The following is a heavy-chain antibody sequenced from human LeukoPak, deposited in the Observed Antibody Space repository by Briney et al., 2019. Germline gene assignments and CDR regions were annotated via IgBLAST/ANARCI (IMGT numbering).Heavy chain of an antibody. J-gene: IGHJ4*02. CDR1: GFTFSSYN. D-gene: IGHD3-16*01. CDR2: ISSRSSAI. V-gene: IGHV3-48*02. Sequence: GGSLRLSCAASGFTFSSYNMNWVRQAPGKGREWVSYISSRSSAIYYADSVKGRFTISRDNAKSSLYLQMNSLRDEDTAVYYCARGATGFDYWGQGTLVTVSS. CDR3: ARGATGFDY.